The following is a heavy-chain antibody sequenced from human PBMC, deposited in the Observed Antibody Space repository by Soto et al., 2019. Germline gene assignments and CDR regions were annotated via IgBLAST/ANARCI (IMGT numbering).Heavy chain of an antibody. Sequence: ASVKVSCKVSGYTLTELSMHWVRQAPGKGLEWMGGFDPEDGETIYAQKFQGTVTMTEDTSTNTAYMELSSLRSEDTAVYYCATISNMKYYYSAMDVWGQGTKVTVSS. CDR2: FDPEDGET. V-gene: IGHV1-24*01. CDR3: ATISNMKYYYSAMDV. D-gene: IGHD4-4*01. CDR1: GYTLTELS. J-gene: IGHJ6*02.